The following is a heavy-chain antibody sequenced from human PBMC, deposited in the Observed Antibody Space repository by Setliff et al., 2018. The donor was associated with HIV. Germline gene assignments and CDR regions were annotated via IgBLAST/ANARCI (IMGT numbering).Heavy chain of an antibody. J-gene: IGHJ1*01. D-gene: IGHD6-13*01. CDR3: ATDPGYSSTWYSESFQH. Sequence: GASVKVSCKISGYTLTELSIHWVRQAPGKGLEWMANFDPEDGETFYAQEFQGGLTMTEDTSTDTAYMELSSLRSDDAAMYYCATDPGYSSTWYSESFQHWGQGTVVTVSS. CDR2: FDPEDGET. CDR1: GYTLTELS. V-gene: IGHV1-24*01.